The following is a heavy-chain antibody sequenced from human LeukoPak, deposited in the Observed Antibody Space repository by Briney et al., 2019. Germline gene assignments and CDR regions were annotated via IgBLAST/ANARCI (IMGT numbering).Heavy chain of an antibody. CDR1: GYTFTGYY. V-gene: IGHV1-2*02. J-gene: IGHJ4*02. CDR3: ARVDDPYYYGSGLPSGIDY. D-gene: IGHD3-10*01. CDR2: INPNSGGT. Sequence: ASVKVSCKASGYTFTGYYMHWVRQAPGQGLEWMGWINPNSGGTNYAQKFQGRVTMTRDTSISTAYMELSRLRSDDTAVYYCARVDDPYYYGSGLPSGIDYWGQGTLVTVSS.